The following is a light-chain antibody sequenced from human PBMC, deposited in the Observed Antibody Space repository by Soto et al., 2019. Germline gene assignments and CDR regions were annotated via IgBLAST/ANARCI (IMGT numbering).Light chain of an antibody. CDR3: QQYKNYWT. J-gene: IGKJ1*01. Sequence: DFQMTQSPSTLSASVGARVTITCRASQSISSWLAWYQQKPGKAPKLLIYKASSLESGVPSRFSGSGSGTEFTLTISSLQPDDFATYYCQQYKNYWTCGQGTKVELK. CDR2: KAS. V-gene: IGKV1-5*03. CDR1: QSISSW.